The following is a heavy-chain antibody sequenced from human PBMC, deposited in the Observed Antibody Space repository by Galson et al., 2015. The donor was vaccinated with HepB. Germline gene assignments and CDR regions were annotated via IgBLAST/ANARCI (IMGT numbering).Heavy chain of an antibody. CDR2: IYYTENT. J-gene: IGHJ4*02. CDR3: ASAAADSRTYLWAD. Sequence: TLSLPCSVSGVPLRHNRYYRGWTRQSPGKGLEWLGHIYYTENTHYNPSPNGRLTVQQDKSKNHFSLSLRSVTAADTAVYYCASAAADSRTYLWADWGQGTRVIVSS. CDR1: GVPLRHNRYY. D-gene: IGHD6-13*01. V-gene: IGHV4-61*05.